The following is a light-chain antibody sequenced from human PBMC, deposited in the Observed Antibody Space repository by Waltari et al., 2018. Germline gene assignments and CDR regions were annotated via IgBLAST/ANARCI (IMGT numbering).Light chain of an antibody. CDR2: RNN. J-gene: IGLJ2*01. CDR1: TPHIGRIS. CDR3: AAWDDSLSGVV. V-gene: IGLV1-47*01. Sequence: QSVLTQPPSASAPPGQRVTISCSVSTPHIGRISVYLYQQLPGTAPKLLIYRNNQRPSGVPDRFSGSKSGTSASLAISGLRSEDEADYYCAAWDDSLSGVVFGGGTKLTVL.